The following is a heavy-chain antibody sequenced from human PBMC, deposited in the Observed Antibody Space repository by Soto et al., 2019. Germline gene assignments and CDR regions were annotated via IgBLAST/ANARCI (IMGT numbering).Heavy chain of an antibody. Sequence: EAQLLESGGGLVKPGGSLRLSCVASGFTFGSYAMSWVRQAPGQGLDWVSTISGGDTTQYAESVKGRFTISRDKAKNTLYLQMNTLRVEDTAVYYCATGWDMATFWTDWGKGTLVTVPS. CDR2: ISGGDTT. D-gene: IGHD3-3*01. V-gene: IGHV3-23*01. CDR3: ATGWDMATFWTD. CDR1: GFTFGSYA. J-gene: IGHJ4*02.